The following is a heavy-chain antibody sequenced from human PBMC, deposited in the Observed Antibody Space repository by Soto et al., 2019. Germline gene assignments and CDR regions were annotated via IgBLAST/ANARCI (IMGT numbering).Heavy chain of an antibody. V-gene: IGHV3-23*01. J-gene: IGHJ4*02. CDR2: ISGSGGST. CDR3: AKDDVWAAAGTVSLDY. Sequence: VGSLRLSCAASGFTFSSYAMSWVRQAPGKGLEWVSAISGSGGSTYYADSVKGRFTISRDNSKNTLYLQMNSLRAEDTAVYYCAKDDVWAAAGTVSLDYWGQGTLVTVSS. CDR1: GFTFSSYA. D-gene: IGHD6-13*01.